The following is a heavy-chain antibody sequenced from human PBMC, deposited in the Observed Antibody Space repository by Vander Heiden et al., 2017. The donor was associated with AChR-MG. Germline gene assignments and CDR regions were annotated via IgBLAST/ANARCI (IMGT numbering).Heavy chain of an antibody. V-gene: IGHV3-11*01. CDR2: ISSSGSTI. Sequence: QVQLVESGVGLVKPGGSLRLSCAASGFTFSDSYMSWIRQAPGKGLEWVSYISSSGSTIYYADSVKGRFTISRDNAKNSLYLQMNSLRAEDTAVYYCARGGGAYDFWSGYFDNWFDPWGQGTLVTVSS. D-gene: IGHD3-3*01. CDR3: ARGGGAYDFWSGYFDNWFDP. CDR1: GFTFSDSY. J-gene: IGHJ5*02.